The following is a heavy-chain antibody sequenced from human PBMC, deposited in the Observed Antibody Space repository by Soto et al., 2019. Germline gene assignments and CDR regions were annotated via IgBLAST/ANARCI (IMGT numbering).Heavy chain of an antibody. J-gene: IGHJ4*02. CDR3: AREVQVHTPAFVY. CDR2: ISPMFGAA. D-gene: IGHD3-10*01. V-gene: IGHV1-69*19. Sequence: QVQLVQSGAEMKKPESSVKVSCQSSGGTFNTYAVNWVRQAPGQGPEWMGDISPMFGAANYAPKFQGRVTITADESTGTSYMQLSSLTSEDTALYFCAREVQVHTPAFVYWGQGTLVTVSS. CDR1: GGTFNTYA.